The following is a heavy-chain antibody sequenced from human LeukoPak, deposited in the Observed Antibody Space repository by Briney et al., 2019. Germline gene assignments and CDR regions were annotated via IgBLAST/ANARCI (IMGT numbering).Heavy chain of an antibody. J-gene: IGHJ4*02. V-gene: IGHV4-39*01. CDR1: GGSISSSSYY. CDR2: IYYSGST. D-gene: IGHD3-22*01. Sequence: PSETLSLTCIVSGGSISSSSYYWGWIRQPPGKGLEWTGSIYYSGSTYYNPSLKSRVTISVDTSKNQFSLKLSSVTAADAAVYYCAGYDSSDYYYAGPFDYWGQGTLVTVSS. CDR3: AGYDSSDYYYAGPFDY.